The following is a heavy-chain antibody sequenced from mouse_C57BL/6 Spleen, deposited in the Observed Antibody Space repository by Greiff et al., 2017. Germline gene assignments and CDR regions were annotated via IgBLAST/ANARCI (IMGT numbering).Heavy chain of an antibody. V-gene: IGHV5-16*01. Sequence: EVHLVESEGGLVQPGSSMKLSCTASGFTFSDYYMAWVRQVPEKGLEWVANINYDGSSTYYLDSLKSRFIISRDNAKKILYLQMSSLKSEDTATYYCARVHYGSSSAWFAYWVQGTLVTVSA. CDR3: ARVHYGSSSAWFAY. CDR2: INYDGSST. J-gene: IGHJ3*01. CDR1: GFTFSDYY. D-gene: IGHD1-1*01.